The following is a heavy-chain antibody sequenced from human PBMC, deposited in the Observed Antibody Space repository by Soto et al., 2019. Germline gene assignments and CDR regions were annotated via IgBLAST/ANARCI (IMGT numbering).Heavy chain of an antibody. D-gene: IGHD2-8*01. Sequence: SETLSLTCPVFRRSFSSSSHYWVWIRQLPGKGLEWVGSIYYDGRTYYNASLKSRVTISVDTSKNQFSLKVNSVTVADTAVYYCARRSHTNWPAYWGHGTQVTVS. V-gene: IGHV4-39*01. CDR2: IYYDGRT. CDR1: RRSFSSSSHY. J-gene: IGHJ4*01. CDR3: ARRSHTNWPAY.